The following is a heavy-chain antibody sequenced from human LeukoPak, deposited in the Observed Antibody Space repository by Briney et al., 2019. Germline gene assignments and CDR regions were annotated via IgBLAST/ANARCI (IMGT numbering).Heavy chain of an antibody. CDR3: ARLWWREYSPPDY. D-gene: IGHD4/OR15-4a*01. CDR2: IYPGDSDT. J-gene: IGHJ4*02. CDR1: GYSFTSYW. V-gene: IGHV5-51*01. Sequence: GESLKISCKGSGYSFTSYWIGWVRQMPGKGLEWMGIIYPGDSDTRYSPSFQGQVTISADKSISTAYPQWSSLKASDTAMYYCARLWWREYSPPDYWGQGTLVTVSS.